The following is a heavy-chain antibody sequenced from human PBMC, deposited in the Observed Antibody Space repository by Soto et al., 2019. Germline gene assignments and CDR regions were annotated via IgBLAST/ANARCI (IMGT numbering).Heavy chain of an antibody. Sequence: GESLKISCKGSGYSFTSYWIGWVRQMPGKGLEWMGIIYPGDSDTRYSPSFQGQVTISADKSISTAYLQWSSLKASDTAMYYCARTNSLGVRGVIITNEFHYWGQGTLVTVSS. CDR1: GYSFTSYW. J-gene: IGHJ4*02. V-gene: IGHV5-51*01. D-gene: IGHD3-10*01. CDR2: IYPGDSDT. CDR3: ARTNSLGVRGVIITNEFHY.